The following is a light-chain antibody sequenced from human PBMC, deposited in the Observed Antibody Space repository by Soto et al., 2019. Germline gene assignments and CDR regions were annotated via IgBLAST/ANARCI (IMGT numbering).Light chain of an antibody. J-gene: IGKJ1*01. V-gene: IGKV3-20*01. Sequence: EIVLTQSPGTLSLSPGERATLSCRASQSFSSSYLAWYQQKPGQAPRLLIYGASNRATGIPDRFSGSGSGTDFTLTISRLEPEDFALDYCQQYGSAPAWTFGQGTKVEIK. CDR3: QQYGSAPAWT. CDR1: QSFSSSY. CDR2: GAS.